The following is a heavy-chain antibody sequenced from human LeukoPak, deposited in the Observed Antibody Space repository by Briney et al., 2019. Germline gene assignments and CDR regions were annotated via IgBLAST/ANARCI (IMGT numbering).Heavy chain of an antibody. CDR2: IYHSGST. Sequence: SGTLSLTCAVSGGSISSGNWWSWVRQPPGKGLEWIGEIYHSGSTNYNPSLKSRVTISVDKSKNQFSLKLTSVTAADTAVYYCARRWGRGYYFDLWGQGTLVTVSS. CDR3: ARRWGRGYYFDL. CDR1: GGSISSGNW. D-gene: IGHD3-22*01. J-gene: IGHJ4*02. V-gene: IGHV4-4*02.